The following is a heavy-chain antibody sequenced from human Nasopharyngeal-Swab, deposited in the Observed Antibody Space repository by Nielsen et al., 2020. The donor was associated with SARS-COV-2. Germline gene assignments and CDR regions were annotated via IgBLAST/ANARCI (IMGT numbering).Heavy chain of an antibody. CDR2: FYSTETP. Sequence: SETLSLTCTVSGASVSDYYWSWVRQPPGKGLEWLGSFYSTETPDYNPSLNSRVVMSIDTSKSQLSLRLTSVTAADTAVYYCARYHYLDVWGKGTTVTVSS. CDR3: ARYHYLDV. V-gene: IGHV4-59*02. J-gene: IGHJ6*03. CDR1: GASVSDYY.